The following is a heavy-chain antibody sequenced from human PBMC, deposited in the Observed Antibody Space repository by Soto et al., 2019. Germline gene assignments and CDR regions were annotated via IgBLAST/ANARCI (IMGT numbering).Heavy chain of an antibody. Sequence: GGSLRLSCAASGFTLSSYAMSWVRQAPGKGLEWVSAISGSGGSTYYADSVKGRFTISRDNSKNTLYLQMNSLRAEDTAVYYCAKGHYCSSTRCYISMPFDYWGQGTLVTVSS. D-gene: IGHD2-2*02. CDR1: GFTLSSYA. CDR3: AKGHYCSSTRCYISMPFDY. CDR2: ISGSGGST. V-gene: IGHV3-23*01. J-gene: IGHJ4*02.